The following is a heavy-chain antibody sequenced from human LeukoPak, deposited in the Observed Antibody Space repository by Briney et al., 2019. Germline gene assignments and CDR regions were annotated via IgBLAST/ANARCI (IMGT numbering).Heavy chain of an antibody. CDR3: ARDQLRRWFGELLYYYGMDV. CDR1: GFTFRSYG. J-gene: IGHJ6*02. V-gene: IGHV3-30*02. Sequence: GGSLRLSCAASGFTFRSYGMHWVRQAPGKGLEWVAFIRYDGSNKYYADSVKGRFTISRDNSKNTLYLQMNSLRAEDTAVYYCARDQLRRWFGELLYYYGMDVWGQGTTVTVSS. CDR2: IRYDGSNK. D-gene: IGHD3-10*01.